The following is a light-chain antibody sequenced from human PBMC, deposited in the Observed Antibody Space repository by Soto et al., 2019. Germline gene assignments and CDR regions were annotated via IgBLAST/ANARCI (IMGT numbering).Light chain of an antibody. CDR1: QGISNY. CDR3: QKYNSAPL. J-gene: IGKJ3*01. CDR2: AAS. Sequence: DIQMTQSPASLSASVGDRVTITCRASQGISNYLAWYQQKPGKVPKLLIYAASTLQSGVPSRFSGSGSGTDFTLTISSLQPEDVATYYCQKYNSAPLFGPGTKVDIK. V-gene: IGKV1-27*01.